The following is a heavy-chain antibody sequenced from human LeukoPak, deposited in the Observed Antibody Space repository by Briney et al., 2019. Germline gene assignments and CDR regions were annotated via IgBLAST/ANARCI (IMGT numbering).Heavy chain of an antibody. CDR1: GGTFSSYA. V-gene: IGHV1-69*05. CDR3: ARAPRRSGSLWAFDI. CDR2: IIPIFGTA. J-gene: IGHJ3*02. Sequence: SVKVSCKASGGTFSSYAISWVRQAPGQGLEWMGGIIPIFGTANYAQKFQGRVTITRDTSASTAYMELSSLRSEDTAVYYCARAPRRSGSLWAFDIWGQGTMVTVSS. D-gene: IGHD1-26*01.